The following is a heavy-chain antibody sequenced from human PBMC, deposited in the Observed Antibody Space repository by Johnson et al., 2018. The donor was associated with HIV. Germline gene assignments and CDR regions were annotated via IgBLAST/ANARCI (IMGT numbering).Heavy chain of an antibody. CDR2: IKRQIDGGTT. CDR3: TTGDCGGGGGSCHAFAF. J-gene: IGHJ3*01. CDR1: GFTFSDVW. V-gene: IGHV3-15*01. Sequence: EVQLVESGGGLVKPGEYLRLSCVASGFTFSDVWMTWVRQAPGRGLEWVGRIKRQIDGGTTDYATPVKGRFTFSRDDSKNTLYLDMKSLKTEDTVVYYCTTGDCGGGGGSCHAFAFWGQGTMVTVSS. D-gene: IGHD2-15*01.